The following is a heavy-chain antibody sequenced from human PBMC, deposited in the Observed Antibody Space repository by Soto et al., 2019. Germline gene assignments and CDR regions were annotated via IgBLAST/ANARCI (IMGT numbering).Heavy chain of an antibody. CDR3: ARVPFCTGGDCLHAFDI. D-gene: IGHD2-21*02. V-gene: IGHV5-51*01. Sequence: EVQLVQSGAEVKKPGESLQISCKGSGYSFTSYWIGWVRQMPGKGLEWMGIIYPGDSDTRYSPSFQGQVTISADKSISTAYLQWSSLKASDTAMYYCARVPFCTGGDCLHAFDIWGQGTMVTVSS. CDR1: GYSFTSYW. J-gene: IGHJ3*02. CDR2: IYPGDSDT.